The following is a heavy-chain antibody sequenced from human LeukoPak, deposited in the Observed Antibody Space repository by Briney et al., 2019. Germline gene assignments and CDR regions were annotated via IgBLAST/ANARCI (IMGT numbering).Heavy chain of an antibody. V-gene: IGHV3-49*03. D-gene: IGHD6-13*01. CDR3: TRELDPSGYSSSEITYYFDY. J-gene: IGHJ4*02. Sequence: GGSLRLSCRASGFTFGDYAMSWFRQAPGKGLEWVGFIRSKAYGGTTEYAASVKGRFTISRDDSKSIAYLQMNSLKTEDTAVYYCTRELDPSGYSSSEITYYFDYWGQGTLVTVSS. CDR1: GFTFGDYA. CDR2: IRSKAYGGTT.